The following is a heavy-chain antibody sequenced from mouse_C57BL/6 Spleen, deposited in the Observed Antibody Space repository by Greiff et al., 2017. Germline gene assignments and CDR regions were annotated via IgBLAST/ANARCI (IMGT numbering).Heavy chain of an antibody. CDR1: GFTFSASY. Sequence: EVQLQESGGGLVQPGGSLKLSCAASGFTFSASYMYWVRQTPEKRLEWVAYISNGGGSTYYPDTVKGRLTISRDNAKNTLYLQMSRLKSEDTAMYDCARPGDYGDYYAMDYWGQGTSVTVSS. CDR2: ISNGGGST. J-gene: IGHJ4*01. V-gene: IGHV5-12*01. D-gene: IGHD1-1*02. CDR3: ARPGDYGDYYAMDY.